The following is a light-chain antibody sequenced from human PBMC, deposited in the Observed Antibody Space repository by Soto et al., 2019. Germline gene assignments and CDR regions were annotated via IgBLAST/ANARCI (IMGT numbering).Light chain of an antibody. CDR3: QSYDSSNVV. V-gene: IGLV6-57*02. CDR1: SGSIASNY. CDR2: EDN. Sequence: NFMLTQPHSVSASPGKTVTISCTGSSGSIASNYVQWYQQRPGSAPTTVIYEDNQRPSGVPDRLSGSIDSSSNSASLTISGLKTEDEADYFCQSYDSSNVVFGGGTELTVL. J-gene: IGLJ2*01.